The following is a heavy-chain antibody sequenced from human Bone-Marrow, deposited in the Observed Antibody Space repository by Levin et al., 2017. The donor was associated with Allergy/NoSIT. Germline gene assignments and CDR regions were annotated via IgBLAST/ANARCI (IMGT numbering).Heavy chain of an antibody. J-gene: IGHJ4*02. CDR1: GYTFTSYY. V-gene: IGHV1-46*01. Sequence: ASVKVSCKASGYTFTSYYMHWVRQAPGQGLEWMGIINPSGGSTSYAQKFQGRVTMTRDTSTSTVYMELSSLRSEDTAVYYCARETSGSYSGGELDYWGQGTLVTVSS. CDR2: INPSGGST. CDR3: ARETSGSYSGGELDY. D-gene: IGHD1-26*01.